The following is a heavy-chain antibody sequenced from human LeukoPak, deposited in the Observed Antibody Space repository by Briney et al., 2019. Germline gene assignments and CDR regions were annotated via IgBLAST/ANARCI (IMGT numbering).Heavy chain of an antibody. D-gene: IGHD2-2*01. Sequence: PSGTLSLTCAVSGGSISSSNWWSWVRQPPGKGLEWIGEIYHSGSTNYNPSLKSRVTISVDKSKNQFSLKLSSVTAADTAVYYCPRIMGRGYCSSTSCRGDWFDPWGQGTLVTVSS. J-gene: IGHJ5*02. CDR1: GGSISSSNW. CDR2: IYHSGST. CDR3: PRIMGRGYCSSTSCRGDWFDP. V-gene: IGHV4-4*02.